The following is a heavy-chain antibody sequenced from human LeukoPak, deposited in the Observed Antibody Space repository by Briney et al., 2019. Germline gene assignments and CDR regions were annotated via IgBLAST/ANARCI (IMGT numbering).Heavy chain of an antibody. V-gene: IGHV4-38-2*01. CDR1: GYSISSGYY. D-gene: IGHD6-19*01. Sequence: SETLSLTCAVSGYSISSGYYWGWIRQPPGKGLEWIGSIYHSGSTYYNPSLKSRVTISVDTSKNQFSLKLSSVTAADTAVYYCARAPVAGKGITDATYDYWGQGTLVTVSS. CDR3: ARAPVAGKGITDATYDY. J-gene: IGHJ4*02. CDR2: IYHSGST.